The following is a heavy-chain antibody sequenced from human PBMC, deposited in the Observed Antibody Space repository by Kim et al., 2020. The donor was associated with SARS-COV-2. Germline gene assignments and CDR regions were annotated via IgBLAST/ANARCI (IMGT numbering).Heavy chain of an antibody. J-gene: IGHJ6*02. CDR3: ARHLMGTTGLYYYGMDI. V-gene: IGHV4-59*08. CDR2: IYYSGST. CDR1: GGSISSYY. D-gene: IGHD4-17*01. Sequence: SETLSLTCTVSGGSISSYYWSWIRQPPGKGLEWIGYIYYSGSTNYNPSLKSRVTISVDTSKNQFSLKLSSVTAADTAVYYCARHLMGTTGLYYYGMDIWGQGTTVTVSS.